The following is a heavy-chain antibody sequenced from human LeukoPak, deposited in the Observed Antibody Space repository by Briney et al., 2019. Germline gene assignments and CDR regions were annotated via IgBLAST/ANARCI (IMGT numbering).Heavy chain of an antibody. J-gene: IGHJ4*02. D-gene: IGHD2-21*01. CDR1: GFPFSSYW. V-gene: IGHV3-7*01. CDR3: VKGGWVHILDH. CDR2: IKHDGSDA. Sequence: PGGSLRLSCAASGFPFSSYWMTWVRQPPGKGLEWVANIKHDGSDAYYADSVSGRLTVSRDNAKNSLYLQMNSLRAEDTAVYYCVKGGWVHILDHWDQGALVTVSP.